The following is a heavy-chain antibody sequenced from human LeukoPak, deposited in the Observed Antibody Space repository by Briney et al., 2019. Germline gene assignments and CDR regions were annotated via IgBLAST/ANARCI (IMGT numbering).Heavy chain of an antibody. CDR1: GFTFSSYA. CDR3: AKVDLGYYGVWSGYDFDF. D-gene: IGHD3-3*01. J-gene: IGHJ4*02. V-gene: IGHV3-23*01. Sequence: PGGTLRLSCAASGFTFSSYAMSWVRQAPGKGLEWVSALSGSGGSTYYADSVKGRFTISRDNSKNTLYLQMNSLRAEDTAVYYCAKVDLGYYGVWSGYDFDFWGQGTLVTVSS. CDR2: LSGSGGST.